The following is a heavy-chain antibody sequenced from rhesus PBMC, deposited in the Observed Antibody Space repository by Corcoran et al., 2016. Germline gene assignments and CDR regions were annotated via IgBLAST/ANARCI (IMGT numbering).Heavy chain of an antibody. CDR2: IYWNDDK. CDR1: GFSLSTSGIG. J-gene: IGHJ4*01. Sequence: QATLKESGPALVKPTQTLTLTCPFPGFSLSTSGIGVGWIRQPSRTTLRWRAHIYWNDDKYYKKKPTSSLTISKATSKNQVDLTMTNMDPVDTATYFCARRSPGYCSGGVCYDFDYWGQGVLVTVSS. CDR3: ARRSPGYCSGGVCYDFDY. D-gene: IGHD2-8*01. V-gene: IGHV2-1*01.